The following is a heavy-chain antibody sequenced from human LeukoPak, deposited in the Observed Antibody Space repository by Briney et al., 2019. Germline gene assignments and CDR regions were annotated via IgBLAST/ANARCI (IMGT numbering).Heavy chain of an antibody. D-gene: IGHD3-22*01. CDR3: ARGLYYYDSSGFDY. V-gene: IGHV4-34*01. CDR2: INHSGST. CDR1: GGSSSGYY. J-gene: IGHJ4*02. Sequence: SETLSLTCAVYGGSSSGYYWSWIRQPPGKGLEWIGEINHSGSTNYNPSLKSRVTISVDTSKNQFSLKLSSVTAADTAVYYCARGLYYYDSSGFDYWGQGTLVTVSS.